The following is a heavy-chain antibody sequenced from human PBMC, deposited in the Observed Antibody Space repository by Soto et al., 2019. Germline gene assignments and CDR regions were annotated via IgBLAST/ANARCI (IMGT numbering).Heavy chain of an antibody. D-gene: IGHD3-22*01. Sequence: ASVKVSCQAFGYTFVYYALHWVLQSPVQGLDWVGWMNPNTGNIKPSHKFEDRCSITRDTATSTAYMELRGLRSEDTDVYFCAREGVVAENWFAPWGQGTLVTVSS. J-gene: IGHJ5*02. V-gene: IGHV1-3*01. CDR3: AREGVVAENWFAP. CDR2: MNPNTGNI. CDR1: GYTFVYYA.